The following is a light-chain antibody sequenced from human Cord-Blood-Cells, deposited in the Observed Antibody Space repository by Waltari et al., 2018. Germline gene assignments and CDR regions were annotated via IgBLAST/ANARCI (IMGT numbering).Light chain of an antibody. CDR1: SSDVGGYNY. Sequence: QSALTQPASVSGSPGQSITISCTGTSSDVGGYNYVSWYQQHPGKAPKLMIYDVSNRPSGVSNLFSGSNSGNTASLTSSGLQAEDEADYYCSSYTSSSTWVFGGGTKLTVL. CDR3: SSYTSSSTWV. CDR2: DVS. V-gene: IGLV2-14*03. J-gene: IGLJ3*02.